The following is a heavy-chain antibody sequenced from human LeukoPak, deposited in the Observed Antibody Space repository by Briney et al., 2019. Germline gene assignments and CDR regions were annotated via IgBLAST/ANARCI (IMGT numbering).Heavy chain of an antibody. J-gene: IGHJ4*02. V-gene: IGHV3-30*04. CDR3: ARDEYYYGSGSYGFDY. D-gene: IGHD3-10*01. CDR1: GFTFSSYA. CDR2: ISYDGSNK. Sequence: GGSLRLSYAASGFTFSSYAMHWVRQAPGKGLEWVAAISYDGSNKYYADSVKGRFTISRDNSKNTLYLQMNSLRAEDTAVYYCARDEYYYGSGSYGFDYWGQGTLVTVSS.